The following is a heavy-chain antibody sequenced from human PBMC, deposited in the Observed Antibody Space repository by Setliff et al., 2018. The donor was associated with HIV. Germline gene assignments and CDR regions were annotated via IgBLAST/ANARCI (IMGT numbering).Heavy chain of an antibody. D-gene: IGHD6-19*01. CDR3: ARDQRTAVAGTYY. V-gene: IGHV4-59*11. Sequence: PSETLSLTCTVSGGSISSHYWSWIRQPPGKGLEWIGYIYYSGSTIYNPSLKSRVAISVDTSKNQFSLKLTSVTAADTAVYYCARDQRTAVAGTYYWGQGTQVTVSS. CDR2: IYYSGST. J-gene: IGHJ4*02. CDR1: GGSISSHY.